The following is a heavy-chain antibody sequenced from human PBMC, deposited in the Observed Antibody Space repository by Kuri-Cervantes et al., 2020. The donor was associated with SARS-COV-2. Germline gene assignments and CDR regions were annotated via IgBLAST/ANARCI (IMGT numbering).Heavy chain of an antibody. CDR1: GGSINPYY. Sequence: ESLKISCTVSGGSINPYYWNWLRLTPGKALEWIGYAHHTGTTNYSPSLKSRLTISLDTSKSQFSLKLTSVTAADTALYYCARGEYSSGWVYWYLDLWGRGTLVTVSS. V-gene: IGHV4-59*01. J-gene: IGHJ2*01. CDR3: ARGEYSSGWVYWYLDL. D-gene: IGHD6-19*01. CDR2: AHHTGTT.